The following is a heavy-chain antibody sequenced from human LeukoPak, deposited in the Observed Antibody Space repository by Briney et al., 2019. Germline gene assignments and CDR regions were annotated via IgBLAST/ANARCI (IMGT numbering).Heavy chain of an antibody. CDR2: IYYSGST. D-gene: IGHD2-15*01. V-gene: IGHV4-59*08. Sequence: SETLSLTCTVPGGSISSYYWSWIRQPPGKGLEWIGYIYYSGSTNYNPSLKSRVTISVDTSKNQFSLKLSSVTAADTAVYYCAGSITRRDCSGGSCYHSGADYWGQGTLVTVSS. J-gene: IGHJ4*02. CDR3: AGSITRRDCSGGSCYHSGADY. CDR1: GGSISSYY.